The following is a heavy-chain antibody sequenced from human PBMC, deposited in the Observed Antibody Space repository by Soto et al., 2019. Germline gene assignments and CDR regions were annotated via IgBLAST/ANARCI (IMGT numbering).Heavy chain of an antibody. D-gene: IGHD3-16*02. CDR2: ISSGSDII. Sequence: PGGSLRLSCAPGYNLTPYPVNWVRQAPGKGLEWVAYISSGSDIIYYADSVKGRFSISRDTAKNLVFLQMKSLREDDPAVYYCEEWGSYRWGYFDPWGQGTQVTVSS. J-gene: IGHJ5*02. V-gene: IGHV3-48*02. CDR3: EEWGSYRWGYFDP. CDR1: GYNLTPYP.